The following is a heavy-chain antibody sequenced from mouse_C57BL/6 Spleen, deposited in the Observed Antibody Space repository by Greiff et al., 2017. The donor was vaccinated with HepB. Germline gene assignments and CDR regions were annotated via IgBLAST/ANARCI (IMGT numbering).Heavy chain of an antibody. CDR1: GYTFTSYG. CDR2: IYPRSGNT. CDR3: ARKDYGNYYYAMDY. J-gene: IGHJ4*01. V-gene: IGHV1-81*01. Sequence: QVQLQQPGAELVKPGASVKLSCKASGYTFTSYGISWVKQRTGQGLEWIGEIYPRSGNTYYNEKFKGKATLTADKSSSTAYMELRSLTSEDSAVYFCARKDYGNYYYAMDYWGQGTSVTVSS. D-gene: IGHD2-1*01.